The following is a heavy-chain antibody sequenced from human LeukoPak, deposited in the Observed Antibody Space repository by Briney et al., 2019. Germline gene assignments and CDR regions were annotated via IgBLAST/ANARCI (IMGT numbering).Heavy chain of an antibody. V-gene: IGHV4-4*07. J-gene: IGHJ6*03. CDR2: IYTSGST. Sequence: SETLSLTCTVSGGSMTGYYWSWIRQPAGKGLEWIGRIYTSGSTNYNPSLKSRVTMSVDTSKNQFSLKLSSVTAADTAVYYCARVVAAAGMGGYYYYMDVWGKGTTVTISS. CDR1: GGSMTGYY. D-gene: IGHD6-13*01. CDR3: ARVVAAAGMGGYYYYMDV.